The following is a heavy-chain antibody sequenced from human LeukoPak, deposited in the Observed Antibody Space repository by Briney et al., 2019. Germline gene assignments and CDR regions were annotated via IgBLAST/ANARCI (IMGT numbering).Heavy chain of an antibody. J-gene: IGHJ4*02. V-gene: IGHV3-73*01. CDR1: GFTFSGSA. CDR2: IRSKANSYAT. CDR3: ASYSSSSLFEY. D-gene: IGHD6-6*01. Sequence: GGSLRLSCAASGFTFSGSAMHWVRQASGKGLEWVGRIRSKANSYATAYAASVKGRFTISRDDSKNTAYLQMNSLRAEDTAVYYCASYSSSSLFEYWGQGTVVTVSS.